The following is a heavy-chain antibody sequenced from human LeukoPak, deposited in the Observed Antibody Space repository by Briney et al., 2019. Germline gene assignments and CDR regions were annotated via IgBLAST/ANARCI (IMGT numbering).Heavy chain of an antibody. J-gene: IGHJ4*02. D-gene: IGHD3-10*01. V-gene: IGHV5-51*01. CDR3: ARHARFGELPPKYFDY. Sequence: GESLKISCKGSGYRFSSYWIGWVRQMPGKGLEWMGIIYPGGSDTRYSPSFQGQVTISADKSISTAYLQWSSLKASDTAMYYCARHARFGELPPKYFDYWGQGTLVTVSS. CDR2: IYPGGSDT. CDR1: GYRFSSYW.